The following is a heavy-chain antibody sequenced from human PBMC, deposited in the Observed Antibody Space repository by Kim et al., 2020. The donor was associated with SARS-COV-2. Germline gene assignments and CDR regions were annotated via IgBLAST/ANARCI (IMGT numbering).Heavy chain of an antibody. D-gene: IGHD6-19*01. CDR3: ARMGSSGWFESAFDI. V-gene: IGHV4-59*01. J-gene: IGHJ3*02. Sequence: PSLKSRVTISVDTSKNQFSLKLNSVTAADTAVYYCARMGSSGWFESAFDIWCQGTMVTVSS.